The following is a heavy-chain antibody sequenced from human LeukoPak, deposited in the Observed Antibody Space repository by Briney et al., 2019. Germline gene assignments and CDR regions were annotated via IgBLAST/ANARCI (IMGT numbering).Heavy chain of an antibody. CDR3: ARGYGRGDYFDY. CDR1: GDSVSSNSAA. V-gene: IGHV6-1*01. D-gene: IGHD2-15*01. J-gene: IGHJ4*02. Sequence: SQTLSLTCAISGDSVSSNSAAWTWIRQSPSRGLEWLGRTYYRSKWYNDYAVSVKSRITINPDTSKNLSSLHLNSVTPEDTAVYYCARGYGRGDYFDYWGQGTLVTVSS. CDR2: TYYRSKWYN.